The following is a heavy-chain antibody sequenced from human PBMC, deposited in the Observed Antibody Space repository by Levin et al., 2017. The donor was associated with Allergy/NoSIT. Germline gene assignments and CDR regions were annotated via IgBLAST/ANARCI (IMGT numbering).Heavy chain of an antibody. V-gene: IGHV3-49*03. D-gene: IGHD3-9*01. J-gene: IGHJ3*02. Sequence: GGSLRLSCTASGFTFGDYAMSWFRQAPGKGLEWVGFIRSKAYGGTTEYAASVKGRFTISRDDSKSIAYLQMNSLKTEDTAVYYCTRPLLTSYYRNAFDIWGQGTMVTVSS. CDR1: GFTFGDYA. CDR3: TRPLLTSYYRNAFDI. CDR2: IRSKAYGGTT.